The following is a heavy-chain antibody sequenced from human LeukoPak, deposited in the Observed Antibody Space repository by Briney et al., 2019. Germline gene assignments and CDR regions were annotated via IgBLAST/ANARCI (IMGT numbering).Heavy chain of an antibody. D-gene: IGHD3-22*01. Sequence: SETLSLTCAVYGGSFSGYYWSLIRQPPGKGLEWIGEINHSGSTNHNPSLKSRVTISEDTSKNQFSLKLSSVTAADTAVYYCGSRAYYDSSGYQVHWGQGTLVTVSS. CDR2: INHSGST. V-gene: IGHV4-34*01. CDR3: GSRAYYDSSGYQVH. CDR1: GGSFSGYY. J-gene: IGHJ4*02.